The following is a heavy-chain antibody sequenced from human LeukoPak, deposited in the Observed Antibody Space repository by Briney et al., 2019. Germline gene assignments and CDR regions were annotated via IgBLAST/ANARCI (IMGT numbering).Heavy chain of an antibody. CDR1: GFTFSNYW. CDR2: IQQDGSEK. D-gene: IGHD1-1*01. V-gene: IGHV3-7*01. Sequence: GGSLRLSCAASGFTFSNYWMTWVRQAPGKGLEWVANIQQDGSEKYYVDSVKGRFTISRDNAKNSLYLQMNSLTAEDTAVYYCARSNWNAFDYWGQGTLVTVSS. CDR3: ARSNWNAFDY. J-gene: IGHJ4*02.